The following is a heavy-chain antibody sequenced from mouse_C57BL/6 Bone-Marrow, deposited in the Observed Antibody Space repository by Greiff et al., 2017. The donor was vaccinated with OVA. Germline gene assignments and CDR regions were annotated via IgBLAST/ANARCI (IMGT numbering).Heavy chain of an antibody. D-gene: IGHD1-1*01. V-gene: IGHV1-18*01. Sequence: EVQLHQSGPELVKPGASVKIPCKASGYTFTDYNMDWVKQSHGKSLEWIGDINPNNGGTIYNQKFKGKATLTVDKSSSTAYMELRSLTSEDTAVYYCAMKYYGSSPYWYFDVWGTGTTVTVSS. CDR3: AMKYYGSSPYWYFDV. J-gene: IGHJ1*03. CDR1: GYTFTDYN. CDR2: INPNNGGT.